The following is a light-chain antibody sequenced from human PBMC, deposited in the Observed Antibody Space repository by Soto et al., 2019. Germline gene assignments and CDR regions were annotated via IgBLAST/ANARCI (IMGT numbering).Light chain of an antibody. Sequence: EIVLTQSPGTLSLSPGERATLSCRASQSVSSSFFSWYQQKPRQAPRLLIYGASSRATGIADRFGGSGSGTDFPLTISRLEPEYVAVYYCQQYGSSPLTFGQGTRVEIK. J-gene: IGKJ1*01. V-gene: IGKV3-20*01. CDR3: QQYGSSPLT. CDR1: QSVSSSF. CDR2: GAS.